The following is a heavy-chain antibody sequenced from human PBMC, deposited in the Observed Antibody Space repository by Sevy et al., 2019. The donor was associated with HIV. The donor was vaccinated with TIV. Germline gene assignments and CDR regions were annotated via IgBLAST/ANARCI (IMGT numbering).Heavy chain of an antibody. Sequence: TLSLTCTVPGGSISSSDYYWSWIRQPPGKGLEWIGYISYSGNTYYSPSLKSRVTISGDTSQNQFSLKLSSVTAADTAVYYCARRLYGDYSDAFDIWGQGTVVTVSS. CDR3: ARRLYGDYSDAFDI. D-gene: IGHD4-17*01. CDR2: ISYSGNT. J-gene: IGHJ3*02. CDR1: GGSISSSDYY. V-gene: IGHV4-30-4*01.